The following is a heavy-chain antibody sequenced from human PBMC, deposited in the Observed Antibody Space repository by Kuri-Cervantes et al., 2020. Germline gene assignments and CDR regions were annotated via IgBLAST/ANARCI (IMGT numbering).Heavy chain of an antibody. CDR2: ISYDGSNK. D-gene: IGHD4-17*01. CDR3: ARDRDYGDYHYYYGMDV. CDR1: GFTFSSYA. V-gene: IGHV3-30-3*01. J-gene: IGHJ6*02. Sequence: GESLKISCAASGFTFSSYAMHWVRQAPGKGLEWMAVISYDGSNKYYADSVKGRFTISRDNAKNSLYLQMNSLRAEDTAVYYCARDRDYGDYHYYYGMDVWGQGTTVTVSS.